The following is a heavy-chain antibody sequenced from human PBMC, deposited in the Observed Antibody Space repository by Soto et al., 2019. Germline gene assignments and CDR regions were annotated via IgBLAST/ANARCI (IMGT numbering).Heavy chain of an antibody. Sequence: GASVKLSCKASGYTFTSYGISWVRQAPGQGLEWMGWISAYNGNTNYAQKLQGRVTMTTDTSTSTAYMELRSLRSDDTAVYYCARSGLLRYFESYDYWGQGTLVTVSS. CDR3: ARSGLLRYFESYDY. CDR1: GYTFTSYG. V-gene: IGHV1-18*01. D-gene: IGHD3-9*01. J-gene: IGHJ4*02. CDR2: ISAYNGNT.